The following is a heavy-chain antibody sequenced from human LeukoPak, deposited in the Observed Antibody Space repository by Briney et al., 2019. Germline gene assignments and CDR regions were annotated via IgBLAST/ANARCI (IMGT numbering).Heavy chain of an antibody. J-gene: IGHJ3*02. CDR1: GFTFSSYS. CDR3: ARDGTGDVPPSDAFDI. Sequence: PGGSLRLSCAASGFTFSSYSMNWVRQAPGKGLEWVSSISSSSSYIYYADSVKGRFTISRDNAKNSLYLQMNSLRAEDTAVYYCARDGTGDVPPSDAFDIWGQGTMVTVSS. CDR2: ISSSSSYI. D-gene: IGHD1-1*01. V-gene: IGHV3-21*01.